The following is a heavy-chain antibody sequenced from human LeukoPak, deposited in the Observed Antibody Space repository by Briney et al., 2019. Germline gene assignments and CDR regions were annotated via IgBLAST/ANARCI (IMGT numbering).Heavy chain of an antibody. CDR1: GFTFSSYG. D-gene: IGHD2-2*01. Sequence: PGGSLRLSCAASGFTFSSYGMPWVRQAPGKGLEWVAFIRYDGSNKYYADSVKGRFTISRDNSKNTLYLQMNSLRAEDTAVYYCAKPRYQLPIFDYWGQGTLVTVSS. CDR2: IRYDGSNK. V-gene: IGHV3-30*02. CDR3: AKPRYQLPIFDY. J-gene: IGHJ4*02.